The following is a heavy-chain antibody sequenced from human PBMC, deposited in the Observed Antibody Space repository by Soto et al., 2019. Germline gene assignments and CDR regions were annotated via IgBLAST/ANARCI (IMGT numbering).Heavy chain of an antibody. V-gene: IGHV3-23*01. Sequence: GGSLRLSCAASGFTFSSYAMSWVRQAPGKGLEWVSAISGSGGSTYYADSVKGRFTISRDNSKNTLYLQMNSLRAEDTAVYYCAKVFIAAAGTGYPFDYWGQGTLVTVS. CDR3: AKVFIAAAGTGYPFDY. CDR1: GFTFSSYA. CDR2: ISGSGGST. D-gene: IGHD6-13*01. J-gene: IGHJ4*02.